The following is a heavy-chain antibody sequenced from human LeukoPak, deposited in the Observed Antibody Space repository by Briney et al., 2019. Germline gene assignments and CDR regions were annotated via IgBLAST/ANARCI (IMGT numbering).Heavy chain of an antibody. Sequence: TGGSLRLSCAASGFTFSSYAMSWVRQAPGKGLEWVSAISGSGGSTYNADSVKGRFTISRDNSKNTLYLQMNSLRAEDTAVYYCAKDLDYDILTGLDYWGQGTLVTVSS. J-gene: IGHJ4*02. V-gene: IGHV3-23*01. CDR2: ISGSGGST. CDR3: AKDLDYDILTGLDY. CDR1: GFTFSSYA. D-gene: IGHD3-9*01.